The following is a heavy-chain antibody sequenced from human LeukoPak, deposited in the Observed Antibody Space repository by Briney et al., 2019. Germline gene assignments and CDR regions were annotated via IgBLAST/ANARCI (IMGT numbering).Heavy chain of an antibody. J-gene: IGHJ4*02. V-gene: IGHV4-59*01. CDR1: GGSISSYY. CDR3: ARVSAPGPRSAFDY. Sequence: NSSETLSLTCTVSGGSISSYYWSWIRQPPGKGLEWIGYIYYSGSTNYNPSLKSQVTISVDTSKNQFSLKLSSVTAADTAVYYCARVSAPGPRSAFDYWGQGTLVTVSS. CDR2: IYYSGST.